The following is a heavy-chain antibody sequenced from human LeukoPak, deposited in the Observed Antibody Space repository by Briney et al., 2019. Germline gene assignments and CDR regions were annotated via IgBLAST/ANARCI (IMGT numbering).Heavy chain of an antibody. J-gene: IGHJ5*02. D-gene: IGHD5-12*01. V-gene: IGHV3-23*01. CDR1: GFTFSHYA. CDR2: LTDSGDAT. CDR3: ARGYSHNSGGWLDP. Sequence: GGSLRLSRAVSGFTFSHYAMGWVRQAPGTGLEWVGSLTDSGDATYYADSVKGRLTISRDNSNSTLYLHISGLRDEDTAVYYCARGYSHNSGGWLDPWGQGTLVTVSS.